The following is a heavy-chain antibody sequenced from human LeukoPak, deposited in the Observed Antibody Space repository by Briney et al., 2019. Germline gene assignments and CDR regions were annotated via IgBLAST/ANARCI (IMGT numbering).Heavy chain of an antibody. J-gene: IGHJ3*02. V-gene: IGHV3-21*01. CDR2: ISSRSDYM. CDR1: GFTFSSYS. D-gene: IGHD2-2*03. Sequence: GGSLRLSCAASGFTFSSYSMNWVRQAPGKGLEWVSSISSRSDYMYYADSVKGRFTISRDNAYNSLYLQMNSLRAEDTAVYYCARETPLDIVIVPAANAFDIWGQGTMVTVSS. CDR3: ARETPLDIVIVPAANAFDI.